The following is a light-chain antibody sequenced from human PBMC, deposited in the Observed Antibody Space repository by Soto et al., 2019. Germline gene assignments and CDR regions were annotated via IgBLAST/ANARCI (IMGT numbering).Light chain of an antibody. Sequence: QSALTQPASVSGSPGQSITISCTETSSDIGDYDYVSWYQQHPGKAPKLLISEVSNRPSGVSNRFSGSKSGNTASLTISGLQAEDEADYYCNSYASGNTRVFGTGTKLTVL. CDR1: SSDIGDYDY. V-gene: IGLV2-14*01. J-gene: IGLJ1*01. CDR2: EVS. CDR3: NSYASGNTRV.